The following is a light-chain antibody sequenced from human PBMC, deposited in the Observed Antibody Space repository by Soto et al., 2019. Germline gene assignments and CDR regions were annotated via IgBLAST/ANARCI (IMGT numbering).Light chain of an antibody. J-gene: IGLJ3*02. CDR2: DVS. CDR1: SSDVGGYNY. CDR3: CSYAGSHFV. Sequence: QSALTQPRSVSGSPGQSVTISCTGSSSDVGGYNYVSWYQQYPGKAPKLMIFDVSERPSGVPDRFSGSKSGNMASLTISGLQPDDEADYYCCSYAGSHFVFGGGTKLTVL. V-gene: IGLV2-11*01.